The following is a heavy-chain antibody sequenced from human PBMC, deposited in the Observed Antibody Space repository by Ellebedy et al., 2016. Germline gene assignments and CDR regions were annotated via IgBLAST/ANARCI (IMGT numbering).Heavy chain of an antibody. CDR2: MNPDNSNT. D-gene: IGHD2-8*01. J-gene: IGHJ3*02. Sequence: ASVKVSCKASGYTFTNHLIYWERQAPGQRLEWLGWMNPDNSNTKYSQKFQDRVTFTRDTSARTVYMELSSLRSEDTAVYYCARGFCTNTVCYDAFDIWGQGTMVTVSS. V-gene: IGHV1-3*01. CDR1: GYTFTNHL. CDR3: ARGFCTNTVCYDAFDI.